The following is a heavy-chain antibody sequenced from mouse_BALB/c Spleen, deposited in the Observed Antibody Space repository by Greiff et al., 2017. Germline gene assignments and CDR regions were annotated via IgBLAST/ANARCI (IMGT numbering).Heavy chain of an antibody. CDR2: IYPGDGDT. CDR1: GYAFSSYW. CDR3: AAYYGNYDYAMDY. J-gene: IGHJ4*01. D-gene: IGHD2-10*01. V-gene: IGHV1-80*01. Sequence: VQLQESGAELVRPGSSVKISCKASGYAFSSYWMNWVKQRPGQGLEWIGQIYPGDGDTNYNGKFKGKATLTADKSSSTAYMQLSSLTSEDSAVYFCAAYYGNYDYAMDYWGQGTSVTVSS.